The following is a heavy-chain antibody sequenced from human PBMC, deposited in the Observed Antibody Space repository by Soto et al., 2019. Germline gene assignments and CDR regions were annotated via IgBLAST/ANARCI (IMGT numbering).Heavy chain of an antibody. CDR3: ARHGGFSFDS. J-gene: IGHJ4*02. Sequence: QVQLQESGPGLVNPSGTLSLTCAVSGGSISSDNWWSWVRQSPGKGLEWIGEIYHSGGTHYNPSLKSRVTISVDKSKNLISLELSSVTAADTAVYFCARHGGFSFDSWGQGTLVTVSS. CDR2: IYHSGGT. V-gene: IGHV4-4*02. CDR1: GGSISSDNW. D-gene: IGHD3-3*01.